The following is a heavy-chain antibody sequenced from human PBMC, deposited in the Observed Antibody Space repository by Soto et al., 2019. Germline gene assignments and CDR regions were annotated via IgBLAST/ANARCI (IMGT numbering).Heavy chain of an antibody. J-gene: IGHJ4*02. CDR2: MNPNSGNT. Sequence: ASVKVSCKASGYTFTSYDINWVRQATGQGLEWMGWMNPNSGNTNYAQKLQGRVTMTTDTSTSTAYMELRSLRSDDTAVYYCARGGELRPGVYYFDYWGQGTLVTVSS. D-gene: IGHD1-26*01. V-gene: IGHV1-8*01. CDR1: GYTFTSYD. CDR3: ARGGELRPGVYYFDY.